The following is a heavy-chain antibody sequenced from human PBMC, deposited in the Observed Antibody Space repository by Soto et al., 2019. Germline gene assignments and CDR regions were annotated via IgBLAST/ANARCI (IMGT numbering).Heavy chain of an antibody. CDR1: GYTFTGYY. D-gene: IGHD1-7*01. V-gene: IGHV1-2*04. Sequence: ASVKVSCKASGYTFTGYYMHWARQAPGQGLEWMGWINPNSGGTNYAQKFQGWVTMTRDTSISTAYMELSRLRSDDTAVYYCARRGYSTGTTPRYYYGMDVWGQGTTVTVSS. J-gene: IGHJ6*02. CDR3: ARRGYSTGTTPRYYYGMDV. CDR2: INPNSGGT.